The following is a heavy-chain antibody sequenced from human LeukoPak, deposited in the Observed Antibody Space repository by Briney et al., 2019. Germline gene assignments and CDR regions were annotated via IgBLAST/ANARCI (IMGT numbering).Heavy chain of an antibody. V-gene: IGHV1-18*01. D-gene: IGHD1-26*01. CDR3: ARASGSYWWFDS. Sequence: ASVKVSCKTSGYTFTSYSINWVRQAPGQGLEWMGWISGYNGNTNYAQKLQGRVTMTTDTSTSTAYMELRSLRSDDTAVYYCARASGSYWWFDSWGQGTLVTVSS. CDR2: ISGYNGNT. CDR1: GYTFTSYS. J-gene: IGHJ5*01.